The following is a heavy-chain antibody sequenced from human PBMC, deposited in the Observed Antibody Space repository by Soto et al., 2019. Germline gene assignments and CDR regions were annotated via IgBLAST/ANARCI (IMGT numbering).Heavy chain of an antibody. D-gene: IGHD3-10*01. CDR1: GYSFTSYW. J-gene: IGHJ6*02. CDR2: IYPGDSDT. CDR3: ARTMVRGAQADTTSYGMDV. V-gene: IGHV5-51*01. Sequence: GESLRISCKGSGYSFTSYWIGWVRQMPGKGLEWMGIIYPGDSDTRYSPSFQGQVTISADKSISTAYLQWSSLKASDTAMYYCARTMVRGAQADTTSYGMDVWGQGTTVTVSS.